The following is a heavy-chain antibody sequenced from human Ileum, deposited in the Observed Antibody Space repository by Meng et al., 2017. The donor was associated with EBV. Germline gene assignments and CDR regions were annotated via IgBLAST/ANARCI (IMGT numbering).Heavy chain of an antibody. CDR1: GYIFTSDA. CDR3: ARGSNWFDR. CDR2: INTNTGKP. J-gene: IGHJ5*02. V-gene: IGHV7-4-1*02. Sequence: QMQLVQSGSELKKPGATAKVSCKASGYIFTSDAINWVRQTPGHGLEWMGWINTNTGKPMYAQGFTGRFVFSLDNSINTAYLQINSLQSDDTAVYYCARGSNWFDRWGQGTLVTVSS.